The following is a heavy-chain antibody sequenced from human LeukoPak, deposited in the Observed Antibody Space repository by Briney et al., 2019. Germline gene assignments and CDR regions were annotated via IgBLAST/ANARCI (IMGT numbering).Heavy chain of an antibody. Sequence: ASVKVSCKASGYTFTSYYMHWVRQAPGQGLEWMGIINPRDGTTSYGLKFQGRVTMTRDTSTSTVYMELSSLRSEDTAVYYCARAEPRAQLWLRDGDCWGQGTLVTVSS. D-gene: IGHD5-18*01. J-gene: IGHJ4*02. V-gene: IGHV1-46*01. CDR3: ARAEPRAQLWLRDGDC. CDR2: INPRDGTT. CDR1: GYTFTSYY.